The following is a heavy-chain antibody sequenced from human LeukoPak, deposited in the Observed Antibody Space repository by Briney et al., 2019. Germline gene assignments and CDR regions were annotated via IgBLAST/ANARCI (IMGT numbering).Heavy chain of an antibody. Sequence: GGSLRLSCAASGFTFRSYSMNWVRQAPGKRLEWLSSITSSGSHVYYADSVKGRFTISRDNAKSSLYLQMNSLSAGDTAVYYCASFMTTVTIPDYWGQGTLVTVSA. CDR1: GFTFRSYS. CDR2: ITSSGSHV. CDR3: ASFMTTVTIPDY. D-gene: IGHD4-17*01. V-gene: IGHV3-21*01. J-gene: IGHJ4*02.